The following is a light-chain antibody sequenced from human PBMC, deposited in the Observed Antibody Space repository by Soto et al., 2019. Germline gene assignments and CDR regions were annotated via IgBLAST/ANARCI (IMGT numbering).Light chain of an antibody. CDR1: RSDVGAYNY. J-gene: IGLJ1*01. CDR2: EVT. CDR3: SSFTSRFTFV. V-gene: IGLV2-14*01. Sequence: QSALTQPASVSGSPGRSIAISCTGTRSDVGAYNYVSWYQQHPGKAPKLMISEVTNRPSGVSDRFSGSKSGNTASLTISGLQAEDEADYYCSSFTSRFTFVFGTGTKLTVL.